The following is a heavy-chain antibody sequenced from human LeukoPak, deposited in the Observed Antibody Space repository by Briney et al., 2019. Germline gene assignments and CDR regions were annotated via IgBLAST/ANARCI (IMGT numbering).Heavy chain of an antibody. Sequence: PSETLSLTCAVYGGSFSGYYWSWIRQPPGKGLEWIGEINHSGSTNYNPSLKSRVTISVDTSKNQFSLKLSSVIAADTAVYYCARGFEVTMVRGVHAGDYFDYWGQGTLVTVSS. CDR1: GGSFSGYY. CDR3: ARGFEVTMVRGVHAGDYFDY. D-gene: IGHD3-10*01. CDR2: INHSGST. J-gene: IGHJ4*02. V-gene: IGHV4-34*01.